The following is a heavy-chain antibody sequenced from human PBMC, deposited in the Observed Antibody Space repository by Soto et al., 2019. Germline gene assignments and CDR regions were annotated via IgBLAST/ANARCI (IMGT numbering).Heavy chain of an antibody. CDR1: GFSLSTSGVG. CDR2: IYWDDDK. Sequence: QITLKESGPTLVKPTQTLTLTCTFSGFSLSTSGVGVGWIRQPPGKALEWLALIYWDDDKRYSPYLKSRLTITQDTSKNQMVLTMTTMDPVDTAPYYCAHRTTVPTNAYFDYWGQGTLVTVSS. CDR3: AHRTTVPTNAYFDY. D-gene: IGHD4-17*01. J-gene: IGHJ4*02. V-gene: IGHV2-5*02.